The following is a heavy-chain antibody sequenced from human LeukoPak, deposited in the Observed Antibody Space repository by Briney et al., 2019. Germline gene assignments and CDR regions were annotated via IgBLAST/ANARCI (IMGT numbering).Heavy chain of an antibody. CDR2: IYYSGST. Sequence: SETLSLTCTVSGGSISSYYWSWIRQPPGKGLEWIGYIYYSGSTNYNPSLKSRVTISVDTSKNQFSLKLSSVTAADTAVYYCARGAHYDFWSGYWYAFDIWGQGTMVTVSS. CDR1: GGSISSYY. J-gene: IGHJ3*02. CDR3: ARGAHYDFWSGYWYAFDI. V-gene: IGHV4-59*01. D-gene: IGHD3-3*01.